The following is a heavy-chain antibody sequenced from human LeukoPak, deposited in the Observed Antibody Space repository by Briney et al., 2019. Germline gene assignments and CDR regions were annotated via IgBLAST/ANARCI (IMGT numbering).Heavy chain of an antibody. CDR3: ATLRYCGGGSCLPKYFQH. CDR2: IYYSGST. J-gene: IGHJ1*01. D-gene: IGHD2-15*01. CDR1: GGSINSYY. Sequence: NPSETLSLTCTVSGGSINSYYWSWIRQPPGKGLEWIGYIYYSGSTNYNPSLKSRVTISVDTSKNQFSLKLSSVTAADTAVYYCATLRYCGGGSCLPKYFQHWGQGTLVTVSS. V-gene: IGHV4-59*08.